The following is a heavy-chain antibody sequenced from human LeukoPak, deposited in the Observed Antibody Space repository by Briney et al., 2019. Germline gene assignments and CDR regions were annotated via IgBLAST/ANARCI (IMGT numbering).Heavy chain of an antibody. CDR1: GGSISSSSYY. CDR2: IYYSGST. V-gene: IGHV4-39*01. Sequence: SETLSLTCTVSGGSISSSSYYWGWIRQPPGKGLEWIGSIYYSGSTYYNPSLKSRVTISVDTSKNQFSLKLSSVTAADTAVYYCARHSEAVAGIDYWGQGTLVTVSS. J-gene: IGHJ4*02. D-gene: IGHD6-19*01. CDR3: ARHSEAVAGIDY.